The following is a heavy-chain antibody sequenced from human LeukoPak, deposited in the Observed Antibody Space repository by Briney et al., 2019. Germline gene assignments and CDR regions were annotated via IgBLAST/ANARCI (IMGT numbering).Heavy chain of an antibody. CDR1: GFAFSGYS. D-gene: IGHD2-15*01. CDR3: ARGRREGYCSGGSCHTP. V-gene: IGHV3-21*01. Sequence: PGGSLRLSCAASGFAFSGYSMNWVRQAPGKGLEWVSFISGSSAYKYYSDSVKGRFTISRDNAKNSLYLQMNSLRAEDTAVYYCARGRREGYCSGGSCHTPWGQGTLVTVS. J-gene: IGHJ5*02. CDR2: ISGSSAYK.